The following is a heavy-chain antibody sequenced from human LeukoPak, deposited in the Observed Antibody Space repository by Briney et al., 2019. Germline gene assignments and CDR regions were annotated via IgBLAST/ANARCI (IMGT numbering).Heavy chain of an antibody. J-gene: IGHJ4*02. Sequence: GASVKVSCKASGYTFTGYYMHWVRQAPGQGLEWMGWINPNSGGTNYAQKFQGRVTMTRDTSISTAYMELSRLRSDDTAVYYCARDRTVSIAAAGILFGYWGQGTLVTVSS. CDR3: ARDRTVSIAAAGILFGY. D-gene: IGHD6-13*01. V-gene: IGHV1-2*02. CDR2: INPNSGGT. CDR1: GYTFTGYY.